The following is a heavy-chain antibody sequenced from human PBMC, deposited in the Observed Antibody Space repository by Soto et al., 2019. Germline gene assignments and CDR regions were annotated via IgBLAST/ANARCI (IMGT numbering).Heavy chain of an antibody. CDR2: ISAYNGNT. V-gene: IGHV1-18*01. D-gene: IGHD5-12*01. J-gene: IGHJ4*02. CDR3: ARVSSGYDSVGNFDY. Sequence: ASVKVSCKASGYTFTSYGISWVRQAPGQGLEWMGWISAYNGNTNYAQKLQGRVTMTTDTPTSTAYMELRSLRSGDTAVYYCARVSSGYDSVGNFDYWGQGTLVTVSS. CDR1: GYTFTSYG.